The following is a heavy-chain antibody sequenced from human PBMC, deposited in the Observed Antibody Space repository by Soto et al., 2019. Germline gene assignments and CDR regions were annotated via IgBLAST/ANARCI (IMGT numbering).Heavy chain of an antibody. Sequence: SETLSLTCTVSGGSITNDNYYWAWIRQPPGKGLEWIGSIYHVGNTYYTSSLKSRVTISVDTSKNLFSLRAEDTAVYYCARDSQESHFDPWGQGTLVTVSS. CDR3: ARDSQESHFDP. V-gene: IGHV4-39*07. CDR2: IYHVGNT. CDR1: GGSITNDNYY. J-gene: IGHJ5*02.